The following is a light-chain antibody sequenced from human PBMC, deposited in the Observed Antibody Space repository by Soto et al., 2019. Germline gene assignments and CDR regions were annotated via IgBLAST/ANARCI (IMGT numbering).Light chain of an antibody. CDR3: QQYKSYWT. J-gene: IGKJ1*01. CDR2: KAS. CDR1: QSISSW. Sequence: DIKMTQSPSTLSAFVGDRVTITCRASQSISSWLAWYQQKPGKAPKLLIFKASTLESGVPSRFSGSGSGTEFALTISSLQPDDFATYYCQQYKSYWTFGQGTKVDIK. V-gene: IGKV1-5*03.